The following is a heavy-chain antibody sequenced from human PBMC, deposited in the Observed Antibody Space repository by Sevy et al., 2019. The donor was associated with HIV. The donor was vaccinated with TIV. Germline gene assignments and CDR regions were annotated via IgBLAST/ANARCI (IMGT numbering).Heavy chain of an antibody. V-gene: IGHV1-2*06. Sequence: ASVKVSCKASGYTFTGYYMHWVRQAPGQGLEWMGRINPNSGGTNYTQKFQGRVTMTRDTSISTAYMELSRLRSDDTAVYYFARVQYYYDSLDPWGQGTLVTVSS. D-gene: IGHD3-22*01. CDR3: ARVQYYYDSLDP. CDR1: GYTFTGYY. J-gene: IGHJ5*02. CDR2: INPNSGGT.